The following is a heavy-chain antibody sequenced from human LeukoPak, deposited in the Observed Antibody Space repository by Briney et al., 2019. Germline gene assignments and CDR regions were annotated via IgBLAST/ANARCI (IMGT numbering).Heavy chain of an antibody. J-gene: IGHJ4*02. Sequence: PSETLSLTCSVHGGSLSGAYWTWIRQPPGKGLEWIGEINHTGSTNYNPSLKSRVTMSADTPKNQFSLNLTSVTAADTAVYYCARGPVRLPRPFDYWGQGTLVTVSS. CDR1: GGSLSGAY. V-gene: IGHV4-34*01. D-gene: IGHD2-21*02. CDR3: ARGPVRLPRPFDY. CDR2: INHTGST.